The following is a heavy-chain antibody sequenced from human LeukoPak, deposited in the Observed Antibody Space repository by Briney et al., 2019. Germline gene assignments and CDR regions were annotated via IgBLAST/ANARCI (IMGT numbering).Heavy chain of an antibody. V-gene: IGHV3-21*01. J-gene: IGHJ4*02. CDR2: ISSSSSYI. CDR3: ARGYYDFWSGYSEPYYFDY. Sequence: GGSLRLSCAASGFTFSGYSMNWVRQAPGKGLEWVSSISSSSSYIYYADSEKGRFTISRDNAKNSLYLQMNSLRAEDTAVYYCARGYYDFWSGYSEPYYFDYWGQGTLVTVSS. CDR1: GFTFSGYS. D-gene: IGHD3-3*01.